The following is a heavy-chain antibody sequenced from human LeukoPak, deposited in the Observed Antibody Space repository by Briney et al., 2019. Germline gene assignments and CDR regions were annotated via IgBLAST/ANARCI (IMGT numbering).Heavy chain of an antibody. CDR1: GGSISSYY. V-gene: IGHV4-4*07. CDR2: IYTSGST. J-gene: IGHJ3*02. CDR3: GRLGPTRAFDI. D-gene: IGHD2-2*01. Sequence: PSETLSLTCTVSGGSISSYYWSWIRQPAGKGLEWIGRIYTSGSTNYNPSLKRRVTISVDTSKKQFALKMSSVTAAETAVYYCGRLGPTRAFDIWGQGTIVTVSS.